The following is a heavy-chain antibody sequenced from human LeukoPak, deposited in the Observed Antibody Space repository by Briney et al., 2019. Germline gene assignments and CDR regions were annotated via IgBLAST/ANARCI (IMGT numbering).Heavy chain of an antibody. CDR2: ISWNSGSI. CDR1: GFTFDDYA. Sequence: GGSLRLSCAASGFTFDDYAMHWVRQAPGKGLEWVSGISWNSGSIGYADSVKGRFTISRDNAKNSLYLQMNSLRAEDTALYYCAKASAPGYSSGWFDYWGQGTLVTVSS. J-gene: IGHJ4*02. CDR3: AKASAPGYSSGWFDY. D-gene: IGHD6-19*01. V-gene: IGHV3-9*01.